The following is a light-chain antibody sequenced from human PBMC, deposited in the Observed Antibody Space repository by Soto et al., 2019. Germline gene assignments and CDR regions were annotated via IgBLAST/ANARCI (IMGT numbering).Light chain of an antibody. CDR1: SSDVSGYKY. Sequence: QSVLTQPASVSGSPGQSITISCTGTSSDVSGYKYVSWYQQYPGKAPKLMIYEVSNRPSGVSNRFSGSKSGNTASLTISGLQAEDEADYYCSSYTSSSTVIFGGGTKLTVL. V-gene: IGLV2-14*01. J-gene: IGLJ2*01. CDR3: SSYTSSSTVI. CDR2: EVS.